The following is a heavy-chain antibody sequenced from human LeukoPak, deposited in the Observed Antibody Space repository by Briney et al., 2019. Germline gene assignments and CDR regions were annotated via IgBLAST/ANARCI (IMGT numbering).Heavy chain of an antibody. Sequence: GGSLRLSCAASGFAFSDSYMTWVRQAPGKGVEWVAYISGSGHDINYSESAKGRFTISRDNAKNSLYLQMNSLRAEDTAVYYCARDINRAFDYWGQGTLVTVSS. CDR2: ISGSGHDI. CDR3: ARDINRAFDY. D-gene: IGHD2/OR15-2a*01. V-gene: IGHV3-11*04. J-gene: IGHJ4*02. CDR1: GFAFSDSY.